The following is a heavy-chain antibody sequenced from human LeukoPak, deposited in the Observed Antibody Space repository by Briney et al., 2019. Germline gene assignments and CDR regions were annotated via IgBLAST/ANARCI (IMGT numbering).Heavy chain of an antibody. Sequence: SETLSLTCTVSGGSISSSVYYWSWIRQHPGKGLEWIGYIYYSGSTYYNPSLKSRVTISVDTSKNQFSLKLSSVTAADTAVYYCARYHHYYDGSGYYFDYWGQGTLVTVSS. D-gene: IGHD3-22*01. CDR2: IYYSGST. V-gene: IGHV4-31*03. J-gene: IGHJ4*02. CDR3: ARYHHYYDGSGYYFDY. CDR1: GGSISSSVYY.